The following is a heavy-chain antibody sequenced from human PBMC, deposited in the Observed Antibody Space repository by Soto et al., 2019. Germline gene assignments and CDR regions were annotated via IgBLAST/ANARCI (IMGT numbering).Heavy chain of an antibody. D-gene: IGHD3-22*01. CDR2: IDYSGST. J-gene: IGHJ5*02. CDR1: GGSISSSSYY. V-gene: IGHV4-39*01. CDR3: ARRDYDSSGYWPFYWFDP. Sequence: LETLSLTCTVSGGSISSSSYYWGWIRQPPGKGLEWIGSIDYSGSTYYNPSLESRVTISVDTSKNQFSLKLNSVTAADTAVYYCARRDYDSSGYWPFYWFDPWGQGTLVTVSS.